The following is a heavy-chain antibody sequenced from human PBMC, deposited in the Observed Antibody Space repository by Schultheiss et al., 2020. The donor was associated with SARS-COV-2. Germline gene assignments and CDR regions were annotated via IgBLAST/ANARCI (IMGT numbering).Heavy chain of an antibody. CDR2: IIPIFGTA. V-gene: IGHV1-69*05. CDR1: GGTFSSYA. J-gene: IGHJ3*02. Sequence: SVKVSCKASGGTFSSYAISWVRQAPGQGLEWMGGIIPIFGTANYAQKFQGRVTITRNTSISTAYMELSSLRSDDTAVYYCASALSYGVGATTGDAFDIWGQGTMVTVSS. CDR3: ASALSYGVGATTGDAFDI. D-gene: IGHD1-26*01.